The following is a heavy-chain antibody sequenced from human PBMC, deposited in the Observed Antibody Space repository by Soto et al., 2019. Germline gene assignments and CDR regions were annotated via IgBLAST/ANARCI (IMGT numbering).Heavy chain of an antibody. Sequence: QVQLQESGPGLVKPSETLSLTCSVSGGSISSSYWSWIRQPPGKGLEWIGYIYYSGRTNYNPSLKSRITISVDTSKNQFSLKVSSVTAADTAVYYCSRHRDALYDAFDVWGQGTMVTVSS. D-gene: IGHD2-2*01. CDR2: IYYSGRT. J-gene: IGHJ3*01. V-gene: IGHV4-59*08. CDR3: SRHRDALYDAFDV. CDR1: GGSISSSY.